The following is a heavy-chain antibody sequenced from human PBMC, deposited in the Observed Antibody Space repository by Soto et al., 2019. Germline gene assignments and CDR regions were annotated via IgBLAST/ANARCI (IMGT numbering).Heavy chain of an antibody. CDR2: IYYSGCT. CDR1: GFSISSYY. D-gene: IGHD1-26*01. CDR3: ARAWGFYFDF. Sequence: PSETLSLTCTVSGFSISSYYWSLIRQPPGKGLEWIGYIYYSGCTNYNPSLKSRVTISVDTSKNQFSLKLSSVTAADTAVYYCARAWGFYFDFWARGILVTVSS. J-gene: IGHJ4*02. V-gene: IGHV4-59*01.